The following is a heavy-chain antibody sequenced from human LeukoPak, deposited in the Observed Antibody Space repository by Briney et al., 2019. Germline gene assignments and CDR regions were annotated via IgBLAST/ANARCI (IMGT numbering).Heavy chain of an antibody. CDR2: IFYSGST. J-gene: IGHJ4*02. Sequence: SETLSLTCTVSGGSISIYYWSWIRQPPGKGLEWIGFIFYSGSTNYNPSLKSRVTISVDTSKNQFSLKPSSVTAAYTALYYCARSYSVSYSMGYWGQGTLVTVSS. D-gene: IGHD1-26*01. V-gene: IGHV4-59*08. CDR1: GGSISIYY. CDR3: ARSYSVSYSMGY.